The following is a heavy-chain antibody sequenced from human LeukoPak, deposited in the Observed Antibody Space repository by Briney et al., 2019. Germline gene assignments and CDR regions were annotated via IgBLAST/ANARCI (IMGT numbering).Heavy chain of an antibody. CDR2: IYTSGGT. D-gene: IGHD6-13*01. J-gene: IGHJ4*02. CDR3: ARDVRQQLVRGFDY. Sequence: SETLSLTCTVSGGSISSYYWSWIRQPAGKGLEWIGRIYTSGGTNYNPSLKSRVTMSVDTSKNQFSLKLSSVTAADTAVYYCARDVRQQLVRGFDYWGQGTLVTVSS. V-gene: IGHV4-4*07. CDR1: GGSISSYY.